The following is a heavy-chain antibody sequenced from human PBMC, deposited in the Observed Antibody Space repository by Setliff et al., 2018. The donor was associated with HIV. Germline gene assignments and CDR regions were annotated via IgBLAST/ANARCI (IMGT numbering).Heavy chain of an antibody. CDR3: ARWHPPYGFWEEDY. V-gene: IGHV4-39*01. Sequence: SETLSLTCTVTGGSISTNNFYWGWIRQPPGKGLQWIGNIYYSGSTYYNPSLKTRVTISVDGSKNQFSLKLKSVTAADTAVYYCARWHPPYGFWEEDYWGQGTLVTVSS. CDR1: GGSISTNNFY. D-gene: IGHD3-10*01. J-gene: IGHJ4*02. CDR2: IYYSGST.